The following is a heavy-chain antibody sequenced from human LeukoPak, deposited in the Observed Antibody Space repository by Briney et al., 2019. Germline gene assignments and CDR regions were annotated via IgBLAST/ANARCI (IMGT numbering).Heavy chain of an antibody. CDR1: GFTFSSYA. CDR3: ARGYCSGGSCYYAFDI. Sequence: GSLRLSCAASGFTFSSYAMSWIRQPPGKGLEWIGEINHSGGTNYNPSLKSRVTISVDTSKNQFSLKLSSVTAADTAVYYCARGYCSGGSCYYAFDIWGQGTMVTVSS. J-gene: IGHJ3*02. V-gene: IGHV4-34*01. D-gene: IGHD2-15*01. CDR2: INHSGGT.